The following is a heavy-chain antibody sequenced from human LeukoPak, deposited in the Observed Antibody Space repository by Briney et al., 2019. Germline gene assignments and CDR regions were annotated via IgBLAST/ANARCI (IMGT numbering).Heavy chain of an antibody. CDR3: AKGLMVGYFDY. CDR2: ISWNSGSI. V-gene: IGHV3-9*01. CDR1: GFTFDDYA. Sequence: QPGMSLRLSCAGSGFTFDDYAMHSVRQAPGKGLEWVSGISWNSGSIGCADSVKGRFTISRANAKNSLYLQINSLRAEDTALDYCAKGLMVGYFDYWGQGTLVTVSS. J-gene: IGHJ4*02. D-gene: IGHD2-8*01.